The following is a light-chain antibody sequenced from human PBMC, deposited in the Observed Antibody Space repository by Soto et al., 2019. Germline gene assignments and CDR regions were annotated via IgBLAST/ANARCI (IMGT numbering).Light chain of an antibody. V-gene: IGKV3-11*01. CDR3: QQRHMWPIT. Sequence: VLTQSPVTLSLSQGERATLSCRASQSFRGLLAWYQQKPGQAPRLLIYDAYNRATGIPPRFSGSGSGTDFTLTISSLEPEDSAVYYCQQRHMWPITFGQGTRLENK. CDR1: QSFRGL. CDR2: DAY. J-gene: IGKJ5*01.